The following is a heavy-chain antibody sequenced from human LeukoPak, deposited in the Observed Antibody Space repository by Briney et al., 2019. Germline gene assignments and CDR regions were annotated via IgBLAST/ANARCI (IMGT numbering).Heavy chain of an antibody. J-gene: IGHJ4*02. CDR3: AGGLGDYGDPYFDY. CDR1: GYTFTSYD. D-gene: IGHD4-17*01. Sequence: ASVKVSCKASGYTFTSYDINWVRQATGQGLEWMGWMNPNSGNTGYAQKFQGRVTMTRNTSISTAYMELSSLRSEDTAVYYCAGGLGDYGDPYFDYWGQGTLVTVSS. V-gene: IGHV1-8*01. CDR2: MNPNSGNT.